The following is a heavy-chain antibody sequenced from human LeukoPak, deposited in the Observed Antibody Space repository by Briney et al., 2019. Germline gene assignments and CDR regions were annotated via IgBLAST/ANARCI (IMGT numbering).Heavy chain of an antibody. CDR1: GFNFGDYG. J-gene: IGHJ4*02. Sequence: PGGSLRLSCTTSGFNFGDYGLSWFRHAPGKGLEWVSLIRSKTYGGAAEYATSVKGRFTISRDDSKSIAYLQMNSLKTEDTAMYYCTRDDNWGHENLDFWGQGTLVTVSS. CDR3: TRDDNWGHENLDF. CDR2: IRSKTYGGAA. D-gene: IGHD7-27*01. V-gene: IGHV3-49*03.